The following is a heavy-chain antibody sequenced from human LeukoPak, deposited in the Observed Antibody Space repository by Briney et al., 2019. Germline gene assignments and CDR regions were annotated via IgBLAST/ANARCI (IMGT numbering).Heavy chain of an antibody. V-gene: IGHV3-23*01. J-gene: IGHJ1*01. Sequence: GGSLRLSCAVSGFTFDIYAMSWVRQAPGKGLEWVSTISSNGGSAYYADFVKGRFIISRDNTEKTPHQRIADLRAEDTAEYYCAKDDMFYDTRSAVYFHHWGQGTLVTVSS. CDR1: GFTFDIYA. D-gene: IGHD3-16*01. CDR2: ISSNGGSA. CDR3: AKDDMFYDTRSAVYFHH.